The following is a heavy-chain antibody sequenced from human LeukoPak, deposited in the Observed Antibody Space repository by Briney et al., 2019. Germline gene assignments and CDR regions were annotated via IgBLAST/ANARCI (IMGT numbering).Heavy chain of an antibody. V-gene: IGHV4-31*01. D-gene: IGHD2-15*01. Sequence: SETLSLTRTVSGGSISRVGYYWSWTRQHPGKGLEWIGYIYYSGSTYYNPSLKSQLTISVDTSKNPFSLKLSSVTAADTAVYYCARLPYCSGGSCRSYYYYGMDVWGQGTTVTVSS. CDR1: GGSISRVGYY. J-gene: IGHJ6*02. CDR3: ARLPYCSGGSCRSYYYYGMDV. CDR2: IYYSGST.